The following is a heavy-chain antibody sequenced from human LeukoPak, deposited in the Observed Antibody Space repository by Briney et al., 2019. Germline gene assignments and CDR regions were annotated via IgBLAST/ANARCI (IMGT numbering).Heavy chain of an antibody. CDR1: GFTFSSCA. CDR2: ISYDGSNK. D-gene: IGHD5-18*01. J-gene: IGHJ4*02. Sequence: GRSLRLSCAASGFTFSSCAMHWVRQAPGKGLEWVAVISYDGSNKYYADSVKGRFTISRDNSKNTLYLRMNSLRAEDTAVYYCAREAYSYGYIDYWGQGTLVTVSS. CDR3: AREAYSYGYIDY. V-gene: IGHV3-30*04.